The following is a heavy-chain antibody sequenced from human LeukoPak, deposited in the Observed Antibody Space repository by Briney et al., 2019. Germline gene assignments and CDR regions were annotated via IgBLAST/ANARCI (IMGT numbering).Heavy chain of an antibody. J-gene: IGHJ4*02. V-gene: IGHV4-4*02. D-gene: IGHD1-26*01. CDR1: GDSISSSHW. CDR2: IHHSGST. CDR3: AREFVQGSSLPYFDS. Sequence: PSETLSLTCGVSGDSISSSHWWSWVRQPPGKGLEWIGEIHHSGSTNYDSSLKSRVTISVDKSNNRFSLKLSSMTAADTAVYYCAREFVQGSSLPYFDSWGQGTLVTVSS.